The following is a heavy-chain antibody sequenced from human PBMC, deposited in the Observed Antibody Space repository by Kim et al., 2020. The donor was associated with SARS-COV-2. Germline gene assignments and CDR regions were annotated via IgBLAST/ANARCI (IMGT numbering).Heavy chain of an antibody. CDR2: IYWDDDK. J-gene: IGHJ5*02. V-gene: IGHV2-5*02. CDR3: AHRHVTVVVAANWFDP. D-gene: IGHD2-15*01. CDR1: GFSLSTSGVG. Sequence: SGPTLVNPTQTLTLTCTFSGFSLSTSGVGVGWIRQPPGKALEWLALIYWDDDKRYSPSLKSRLTITKDTSKNQVVLTMTNMDPVDTATYYCAHRHVTVVVAANWFDPWGQRTLVTVSS.